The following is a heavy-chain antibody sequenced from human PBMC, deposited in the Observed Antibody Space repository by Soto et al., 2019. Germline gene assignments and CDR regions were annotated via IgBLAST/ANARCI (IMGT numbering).Heavy chain of an antibody. CDR3: AREGVYGLGV. CDR1: GCTFSSYW. V-gene: IGHV3-7*03. J-gene: IGHJ6*02. D-gene: IGHD3-16*01. CDR2: IKQDGTEK. Sequence: PGGSLRLSCAASGCTFSSYWLSWVRQAPGKGLEWVADIKQDGTEKYYVASVMGRFTTSRDNAKNSLYLQMNSLRVEDTAVYYCAREGVYGLGVWGQGTTVTVSS.